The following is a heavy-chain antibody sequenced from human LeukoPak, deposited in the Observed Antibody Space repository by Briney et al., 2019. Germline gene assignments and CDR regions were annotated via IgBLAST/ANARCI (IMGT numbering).Heavy chain of an antibody. J-gene: IGHJ4*02. V-gene: IGHV3-48*01. D-gene: IGHD3-22*01. Sequence: PGGSLRLSCAASGFTFSSYSINWVRQAPGKGLEWVSYISSSSSTIYYADSVKGRLTISRDNAKNSLYLQMNSLRAEDTAVYYCAREGGGYNFDYWGQGTLVTVSS. CDR1: GFTFSSYS. CDR2: ISSSSSTI. CDR3: AREGGGYNFDY.